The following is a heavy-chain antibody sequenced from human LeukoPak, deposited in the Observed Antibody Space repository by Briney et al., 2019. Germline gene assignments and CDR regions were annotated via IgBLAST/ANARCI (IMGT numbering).Heavy chain of an antibody. CDR3: ARGADGVSSNSRGWFDP. D-gene: IGHD2-15*01. J-gene: IGHJ5*02. Sequence: GGSLRLSCTASGFTFSSYSMNWVRQASGKGLEWVSSISTSSSYIYYADSVKGRFTISRDNARNSLYLQMNTLRAEDTAVYSCARGADGVSSNSRGWFDPWGQGTLVTVSS. V-gene: IGHV3-21*01. CDR2: ISTSSSYI. CDR1: GFTFSSYS.